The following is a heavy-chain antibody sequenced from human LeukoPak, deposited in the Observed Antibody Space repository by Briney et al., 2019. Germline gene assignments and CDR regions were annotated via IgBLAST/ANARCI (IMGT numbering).Heavy chain of an antibody. D-gene: IGHD5-24*01. CDR3: ARLEMATMGRYWYFDL. CDR2: IYTSGST. J-gene: IGHJ2*01. CDR1: GGSISSGSYY. V-gene: IGHV4-61*02. Sequence: KASETLSLTCTVSGGSISSGSYYWSWIRQPAGKGLEWIGRIYTSGSTNYNPSLKSRVTISVDTSKNQFSLKLSSVTAADTAVYYCARLEMATMGRYWYFDLWGRGTLVTVSS.